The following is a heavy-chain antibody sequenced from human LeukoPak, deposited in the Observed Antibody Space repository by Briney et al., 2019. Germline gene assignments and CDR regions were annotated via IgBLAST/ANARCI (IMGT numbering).Heavy chain of an antibody. CDR1: GFIFSSYA. CDR2: ISDSGGKT. Sequence: GSLLLSCAASGFIFSSYAMSWVRQAPGKGLEWVSGISDSGGKTDSADSVKGRFTISRDNSKGKVYLQMNSLRAEDTAVYYCVAGAGGFRHFDYWGQGTLVTVSS. CDR3: VAGAGGFRHFDY. V-gene: IGHV3-23*01. D-gene: IGHD3-10*01. J-gene: IGHJ4*02.